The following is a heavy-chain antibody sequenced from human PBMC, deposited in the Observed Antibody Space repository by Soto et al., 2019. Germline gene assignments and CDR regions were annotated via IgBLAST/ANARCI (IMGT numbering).Heavy chain of an antibody. D-gene: IGHD3-16*02. Sequence: GGPLRLSCAASGFTFSDHYMDWVRQAPGKGLEWVGRIRNKANSYTTEYAASVKGRFTISRDDSNNSLYLQMNSLKTEDTAVYYCARASLSPFDIWGQGTLVTVSS. CDR3: ARASLSPFDI. CDR1: GFTFSDHY. V-gene: IGHV3-72*01. J-gene: IGHJ3*02. CDR2: IRNKANSYTT.